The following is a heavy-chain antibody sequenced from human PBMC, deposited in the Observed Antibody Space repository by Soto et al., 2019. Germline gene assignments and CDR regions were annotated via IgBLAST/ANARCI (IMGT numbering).Heavy chain of an antibody. V-gene: IGHV3-23*01. CDR3: ARDVNYSDFWRGYDNSLDYSDS. D-gene: IGHD3-3*01. J-gene: IGHJ4*02. CDR1: ELMFSSFG. Sequence: GGSLRLSCAASELMFSSFGISWVRQAPGNWLEWVSGISGSGSRTSYADSVKGRFTISRDNSQNTLWLQMIALRAEDTAVYYCARDVNYSDFWRGYDNSLDYSDSWGQRTLGTVSS. CDR2: ISGSGSRT.